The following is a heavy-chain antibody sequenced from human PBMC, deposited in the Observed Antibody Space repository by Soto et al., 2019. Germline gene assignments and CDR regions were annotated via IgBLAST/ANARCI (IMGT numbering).Heavy chain of an antibody. Sequence: EVQLVESGGGLVKPGGSLTLSCAASGFTFSGSAMHWVRQASGKGLEWVGRIRSKAKSYATAYAASVKGRFTISREDSNNTAYLQMNSLKTEYTAVYYCTRGTELELVLAYYYMDVWGKGTTVTVSS. CDR2: IRSKAKSYAT. V-gene: IGHV3-73*01. CDR3: TRGTELELVLAYYYMDV. D-gene: IGHD1-7*01. CDR1: GFTFSGSA. J-gene: IGHJ6*03.